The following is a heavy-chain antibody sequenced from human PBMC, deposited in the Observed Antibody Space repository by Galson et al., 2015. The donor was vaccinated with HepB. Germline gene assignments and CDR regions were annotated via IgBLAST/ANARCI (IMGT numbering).Heavy chain of an antibody. CDR3: AKGWYYDFWSATKWSIDY. Sequence: SLRLSCAASGFTFSSYGMHWVRQAPGKGLEWVAVISYDGSNKYYADSVKGRFTIPRDNSKNTLYLQMNSLRAEDTAVYYCAKGWYYDFWSATKWSIDYWGQGTLVTVSS. CDR1: GFTFSSYG. D-gene: IGHD3-3*01. V-gene: IGHV3-30*18. CDR2: ISYDGSNK. J-gene: IGHJ4*02.